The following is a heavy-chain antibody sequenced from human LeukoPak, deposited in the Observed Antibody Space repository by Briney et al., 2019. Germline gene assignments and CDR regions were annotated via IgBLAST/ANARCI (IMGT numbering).Heavy chain of an antibody. Sequence: SETLSLTCTVSGYSISSGYYWGWIRQPPGKGMEWIGSIYHSGSTYYNPSLKSRVTISVDASKNQFSLKLSSVTAADTAVYYCARHGRYYDFLTGYYYWFDPWGQGTLVTVSS. D-gene: IGHD3-9*01. CDR2: IYHSGST. CDR1: GYSISSGYY. CDR3: ARHGRYYDFLTGYYYWFDP. J-gene: IGHJ5*02. V-gene: IGHV4-38-2*02.